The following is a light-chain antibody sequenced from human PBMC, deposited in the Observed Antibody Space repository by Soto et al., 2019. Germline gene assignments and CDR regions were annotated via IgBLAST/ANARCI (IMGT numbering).Light chain of an antibody. CDR1: QSVSSN. J-gene: IGKJ1*01. CDR3: QQYNNWPPLP. CDR2: GAS. Sequence: EIVMTQSPATLSVSPGERATLSCRASQSVSSNLAWYQQKPGQAPRLLIYGASTRATGIPAMFSGSGSGTEFTLTISSLQSEDFALYYCQQYNNWPPLPFGQGTKVEIK. V-gene: IGKV3-15*01.